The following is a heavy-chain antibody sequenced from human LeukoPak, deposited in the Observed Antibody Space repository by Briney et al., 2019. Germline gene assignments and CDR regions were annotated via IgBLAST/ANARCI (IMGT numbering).Heavy chain of an antibody. J-gene: IGHJ4*02. CDR1: GGSFSGYY. CDR2: INHSGST. CDR3: ARSRSRNYYDSSGYYYV. V-gene: IGHV4-34*01. Sequence: SETLSLTCAVYGGSFSGYYWSWIRQPPGMGLEWIGEINHSGSTNYNPSLKSRVTISVDTSKNQFSLKLSSVTAADTAVYYCARSRSRNYYDSSGYYYVWGQGTLVTVSS. D-gene: IGHD3-22*01.